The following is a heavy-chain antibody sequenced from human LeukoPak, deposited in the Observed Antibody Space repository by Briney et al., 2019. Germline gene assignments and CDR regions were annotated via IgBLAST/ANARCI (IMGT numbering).Heavy chain of an antibody. Sequence: PGGSLRLSCAASGFTFRSYWMHWVRQAPGKGLVWVSRINSDGSSTTYADSVKGRFTISRDNAKNTLYLQMNSLRVEDTAVYYCARADMATITIDYWGQGTLVTVSS. CDR2: INSDGSST. J-gene: IGHJ4*02. CDR3: ARADMATITIDY. V-gene: IGHV3-74*01. D-gene: IGHD5-24*01. CDR1: GFTFRSYW.